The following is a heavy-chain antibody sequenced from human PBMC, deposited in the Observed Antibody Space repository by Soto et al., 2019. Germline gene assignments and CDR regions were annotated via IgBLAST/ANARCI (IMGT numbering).Heavy chain of an antibody. D-gene: IGHD2-2*01. CDR1: GFTFSSYS. CDR2: ISSSGSYK. Sequence: PGGSLRLSCAASGFTFSSYSMNWVRQAPGKGLEWVSSISSSGSYKYYTDSVEGRFTISRDNAKNSLYLQMNSLRAEDTALYYCAKDMGGDIVLVPAARSRPTDYGMDVWGQGTTVTVSS. CDR3: AKDMGGDIVLVPAARSRPTDYGMDV. V-gene: IGHV3-21*04. J-gene: IGHJ6*02.